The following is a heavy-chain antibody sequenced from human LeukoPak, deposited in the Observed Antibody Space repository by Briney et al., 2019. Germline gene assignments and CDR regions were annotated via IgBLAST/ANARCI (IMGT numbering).Heavy chain of an antibody. CDR3: ARMKYGDYIDY. D-gene: IGHD4-17*01. V-gene: IGHV3-48*04. CDR1: GFTFSSYS. J-gene: IGHJ4*02. Sequence: GGSLRLSCAASGFTFSSYSMNWVRQAPGKGLEWVSYISSSSSTIYYADSVKGRFTISRDNAKNSLYLQMNSLRAEDTAVYYCARMKYGDYIDYWGQGTLVTVSS. CDR2: ISSSSSTI.